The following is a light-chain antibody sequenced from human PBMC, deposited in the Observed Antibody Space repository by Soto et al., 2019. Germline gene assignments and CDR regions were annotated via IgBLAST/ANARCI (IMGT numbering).Light chain of an antibody. V-gene: IGKV3-11*01. CDR1: QSVSSY. CDR3: QQRINWPPIFT. Sequence: EIVLTQSPATLSLSPGERATLSCRASQSVSSYLAWYQQNSGQAPRLLIYDASNRATGIPARFSGSGSGTDFTLTISCLEPEDFAVYYCQQRINWPPIFTFGPGTKVHI. CDR2: DAS. J-gene: IGKJ3*01.